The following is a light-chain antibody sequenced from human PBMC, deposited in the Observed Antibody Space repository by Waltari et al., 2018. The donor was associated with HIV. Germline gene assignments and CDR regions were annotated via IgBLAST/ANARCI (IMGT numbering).Light chain of an antibody. CDR1: QNDLGYYNY. J-gene: IGLJ3*02. Sequence: QSVLTQPASVSGSPGQSITVSCSGTQNDLGYYNYVSWFLHHADKPPQLIIFDVDKRPSGVSVLFSASKSGRTASLTIFGLQPDDEGDYFCCSYTTSGTWVFGGGTRVTV. V-gene: IGLV2-14*03. CDR3: CSYTTSGTWV. CDR2: DVD.